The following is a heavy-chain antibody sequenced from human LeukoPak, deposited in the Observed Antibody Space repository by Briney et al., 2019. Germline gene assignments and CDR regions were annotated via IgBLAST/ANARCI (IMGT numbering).Heavy chain of an antibody. CDR3: ARDEEPYGPLVY. Sequence: SETLSLTCTVSGGSISSSSYYWSWIRQPPGKGLEWIGYTYNSGSTNYNPSLKSRITISVDTSKNQFSLKMSSVTAADTAVYYCARDEEPYGPLVYWGQGTLVTVSS. J-gene: IGHJ4*02. V-gene: IGHV4-61*01. CDR2: TYNSGST. CDR1: GGSISSSSYY. D-gene: IGHD1-14*01.